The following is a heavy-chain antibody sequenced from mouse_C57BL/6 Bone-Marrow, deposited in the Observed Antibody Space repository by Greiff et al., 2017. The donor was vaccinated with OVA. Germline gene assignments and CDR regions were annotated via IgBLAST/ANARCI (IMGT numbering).Heavy chain of an antibody. V-gene: IGHV1-81*01. Sequence: VQLQQSGAELARPGASVKLSCKASGYTFTSYGISWVKQRTGQGLEWIGEIYPRSGNTYYNEKFKGKATLTADKSSSTAYMELRSLTSEDSAVYFCARPHDYGSFAWFAYWGQGTLVTVSA. D-gene: IGHD1-1*01. CDR3: ARPHDYGSFAWFAY. CDR1: GYTFTSYG. CDR2: IYPRSGNT. J-gene: IGHJ3*01.